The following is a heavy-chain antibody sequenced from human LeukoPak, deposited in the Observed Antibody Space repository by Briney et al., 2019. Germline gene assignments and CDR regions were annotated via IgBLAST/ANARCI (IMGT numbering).Heavy chain of an antibody. CDR2: ISDTGRKR. CDR1: GFSFDTYA. CDR3: AKDHDNGDYYYYFDS. Sequence: GGSLRLSWVASGFSFDTYAMSWVRQPPGKGLEWVSGISDTGRKRHYTDSVKGRFTISRDNSKNTLHLQMNSLRAEDTALYFCAKDHDNGDYYYYFDSWGQGTLVTVSS. V-gene: IGHV3-23*01. J-gene: IGHJ4*02. D-gene: IGHD2-21*02.